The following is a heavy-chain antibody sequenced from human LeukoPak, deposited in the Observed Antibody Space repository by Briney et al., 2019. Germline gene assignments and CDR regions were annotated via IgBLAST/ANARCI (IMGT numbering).Heavy chain of an antibody. V-gene: IGHV4-4*07. CDR1: GGSFSGYY. Sequence: PSETLSLTCAVYGGSFSGYYWSWIRQPAGKGLEGIGSIYTSGSTNYNPSLKSRVTLSVDTSKNQFSLKLSSVTAADTAVYYCARELPFYYGMDVWGRGTTVTVSS. CDR3: ARELPFYYGMDV. CDR2: IYTSGST. D-gene: IGHD1-26*01. J-gene: IGHJ6*02.